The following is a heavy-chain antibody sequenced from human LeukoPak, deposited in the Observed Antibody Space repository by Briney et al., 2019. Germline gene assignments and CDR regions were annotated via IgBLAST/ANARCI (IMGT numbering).Heavy chain of an antibody. CDR2: IYHSGST. Sequence: PSETLSLTCAVSGYCISSGYYWGWIRQPPGKGLEWIGSIYHSGSTYYNPSLKSRVTISVDTSKNQFSLKLSSVTAADTAVYYCARLYYDILTGYLLVQGNYGMDVWGKGTTVTVSS. CDR3: ARLYYDILTGYLLVQGNYGMDV. J-gene: IGHJ6*04. D-gene: IGHD3-9*01. CDR1: GYCISSGYY. V-gene: IGHV4-38-2*01.